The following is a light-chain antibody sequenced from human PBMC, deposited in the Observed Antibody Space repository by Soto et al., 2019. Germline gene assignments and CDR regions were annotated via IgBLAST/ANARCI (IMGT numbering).Light chain of an antibody. Sequence: DFQMTQSPSSLSASVGDTITITCRASQDITSNLAWYQQQPGKVPKLLIYDASTLQSGVPSRFSGRGSGTDFTLTISSLQPEDVATYYCQRYNCVPPLTFGPGTKVNL. J-gene: IGKJ3*01. CDR2: DAS. CDR3: QRYNCVPPLT. V-gene: IGKV1-27*01. CDR1: QDITSN.